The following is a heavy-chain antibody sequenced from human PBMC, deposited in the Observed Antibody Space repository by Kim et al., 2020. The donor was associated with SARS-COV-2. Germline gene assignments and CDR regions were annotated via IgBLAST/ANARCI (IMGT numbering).Heavy chain of an antibody. Sequence: GGSLRLSCAASGFTFSSYGMHWVRQAPGKGLEWVAVISYDGSNKYYADSVKGRFTISRDNSKNTLYLQMNSLRAEDKAVYYCAKVPDYYGSGSYGYYYYGMDVWGQGTTVTVSS. J-gene: IGHJ6*02. D-gene: IGHD3-10*01. CDR2: ISYDGSNK. CDR3: AKVPDYYGSGSYGYYYYGMDV. V-gene: IGHV3-30*18. CDR1: GFTFSSYG.